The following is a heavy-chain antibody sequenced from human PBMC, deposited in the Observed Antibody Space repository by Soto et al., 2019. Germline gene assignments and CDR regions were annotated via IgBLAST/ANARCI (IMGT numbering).Heavy chain of an antibody. V-gene: IGHV4-39*07. CDR2: IYYSGTT. CDR1: GDSITSNSYF. D-gene: IGHD5-18*01. J-gene: IGHJ4*02. Sequence: SETLSLTCTVSGDSITSNSYFWAWIRQPPGKGLEWIGSIYYSGTTYYNPSLKSRVTISVDRSKNQFSLKLSSVTAADTAVYYCARTLYSYGPRFDYWGQGTLVTVSS. CDR3: ARTLYSYGPRFDY.